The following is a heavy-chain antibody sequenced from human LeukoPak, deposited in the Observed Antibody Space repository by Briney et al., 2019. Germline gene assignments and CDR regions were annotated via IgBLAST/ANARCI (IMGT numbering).Heavy chain of an antibody. D-gene: IGHD4-17*01. Sequence: GGSLRLSCAASGFTFSSYAMSWVRQAPGKGLEWVSTISGSGSNIYYADSVKGRFTISRDNSKNTLYLQMNSLRAAATAVYYFGKRGLASGYGDSYFDYWGQGTLVTDSS. CDR1: GFTFSSYA. CDR3: GKRGLASGYGDSYFDY. CDR2: ISGSGSNI. J-gene: IGHJ4*02. V-gene: IGHV3-23*01.